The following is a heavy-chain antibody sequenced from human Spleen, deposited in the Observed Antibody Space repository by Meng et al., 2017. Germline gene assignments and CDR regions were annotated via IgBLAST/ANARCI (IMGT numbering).Heavy chain of an antibody. CDR3: ARKAGNCISTSCYSLDY. CDR2: MNPNSGDT. J-gene: IGHJ4*02. CDR1: GYTFTSYD. Sequence: ASVKVSCKASGYTFTSYDINWVRQATGQGLEWMGWMNPNSGDTHYAQRFQGRVTMTGDTSISTAYMELSGLRSDDTAMYYCARKAGNCISTSCYSLDYWGQGTLVTVSS. D-gene: IGHD2-2*01. V-gene: IGHV1-2*02.